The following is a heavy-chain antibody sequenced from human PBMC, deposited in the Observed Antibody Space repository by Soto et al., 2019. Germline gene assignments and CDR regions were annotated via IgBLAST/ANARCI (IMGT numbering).Heavy chain of an antibody. Sequence: SETLSLTCTVSGGSMNAHFWSWIRQSAGKGLEWIGHIYISGTTMYNPSLKSRVTMSVDPPKNQLSLELTSVTAADTAVYYCARINGGSPDFWGQGTLVTV. CDR1: GGSMNAHF. J-gene: IGHJ4*02. V-gene: IGHV4-4*07. CDR2: IYISGTT. D-gene: IGHD2-15*01. CDR3: ARINGGSPDF.